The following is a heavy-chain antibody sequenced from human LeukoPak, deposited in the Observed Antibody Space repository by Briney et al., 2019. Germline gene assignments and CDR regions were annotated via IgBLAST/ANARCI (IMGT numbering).Heavy chain of an antibody. D-gene: IGHD2/OR15-2a*01. Sequence: GGTLRLTCAASGRTFSSYGMNWIRQAQGKGLELLSYIDGSGGTRFYADSVKGRFTISRGNARNSLYLQMTSLTGEDTAVYYCVRNGNVIAVGFDYWGQGTLVTVSS. J-gene: IGHJ4*02. CDR3: VRNGNVIAVGFDY. CDR1: GRTFSSYG. CDR2: IDGSGGTR. V-gene: IGHV3-48*03.